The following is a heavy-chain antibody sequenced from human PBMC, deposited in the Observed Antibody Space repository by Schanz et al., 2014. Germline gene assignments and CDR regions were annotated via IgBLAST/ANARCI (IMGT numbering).Heavy chain of an antibody. J-gene: IGHJ3*01. CDR3: ARDDKRYFDWLSTFDL. CDR2: ISGSVRDT. Sequence: EEKMEETGGAVVRPGGSLRLSCAASGFTFSATSPSWVLPSPWTFPEWFSAISGSVRDTYYAASVKGRFTISRDNSKNTLYLQLNSLRAEDTAVYYCARDDKRYFDWLSTFDLWGQGTMVAVSS. V-gene: IGHV3-23*04. D-gene: IGHD3-9*01. CDR1: GFTFSATS.